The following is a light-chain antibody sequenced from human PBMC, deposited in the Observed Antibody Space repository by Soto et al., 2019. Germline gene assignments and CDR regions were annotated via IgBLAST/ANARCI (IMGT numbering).Light chain of an antibody. J-gene: IGKJ5*01. CDR3: QQCGSSPIT. Sequence: IVLTQSPGTLSLSPGERATLSCRASQSINSKSLVWYQRKFGQAPRLLIYGASSRATGIPDRFSGSGSGTDFTLTISRLEPEDFAVYYCQQCGSSPITFGQGTRLEIK. CDR1: QSINSKS. V-gene: IGKV3-20*01. CDR2: GAS.